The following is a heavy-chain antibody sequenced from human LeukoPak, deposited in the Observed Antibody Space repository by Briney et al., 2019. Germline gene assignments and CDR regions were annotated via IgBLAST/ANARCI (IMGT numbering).Heavy chain of an antibody. CDR1: GFIFSSYS. V-gene: IGHV3-48*02. J-gene: IGHJ4*02. CDR2: ISSSSSTI. Sequence: GGSLRLSCAASGFIFSSYSMNWVRQAPGKGLEWVSYISSSSSTIYYADSVKGRFTISRDNAKNSLYLQMNSLRDEDTAVYYCARDGIQLWLLGFDYWGQGTLVTVSS. CDR3: ARDGIQLWLLGFDY. D-gene: IGHD5-18*01.